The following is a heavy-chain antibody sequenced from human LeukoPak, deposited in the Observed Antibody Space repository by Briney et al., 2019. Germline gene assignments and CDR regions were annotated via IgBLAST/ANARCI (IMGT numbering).Heavy chain of an antibody. CDR3: AKGRFMVRGVMGPFDY. J-gene: IGHJ4*02. V-gene: IGHV3-30*02. CDR1: GFTFSSYG. D-gene: IGHD3-10*01. Sequence: GGSLRLSCAASGFTFSSYGIHWVRQAPGKGLEWVAFIRYDGSNKYYADSVKGRFTISRDNSKNTLYLQMNSLRAEDTAVYYCAKGRFMVRGVMGPFDYWGQGTLVTVSS. CDR2: IRYDGSNK.